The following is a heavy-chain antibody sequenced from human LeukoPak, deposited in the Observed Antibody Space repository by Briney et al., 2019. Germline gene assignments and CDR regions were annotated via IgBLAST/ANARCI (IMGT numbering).Heavy chain of an antibody. CDR3: ARDKDWNFD. CDR2: IYYSGST. V-gene: IGHV4-59*12. D-gene: IGHD1-7*01. J-gene: IGHJ4*02. CDR1: GGSISSYY. Sequence: SESLSLTCTVSGGSISSYYWSWIRQPPGKGLEWIGYIYYSGSTNYNPSLKSRVTISVDTSKNQFSLKLRSVTAADTAVYYCARDKDWNFDWGQGTLVTVSS.